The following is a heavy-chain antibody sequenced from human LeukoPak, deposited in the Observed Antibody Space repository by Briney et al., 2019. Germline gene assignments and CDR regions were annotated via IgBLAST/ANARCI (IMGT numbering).Heavy chain of an antibody. V-gene: IGHV4-39*01. CDR1: GGSISSSSYY. CDR3: ARRTRARDY. J-gene: IGHJ4*02. CDR2: IYYSGST. Sequence: SETLSLTCTVSGGSISSSSYYWGWIRQPPGKGLEWIGSIYYSGSTYYNPSLKSRVTISVDTSKNQFSLKLSSVTAADTAVYYCARRTRARDYWGQGTLVTVSS. D-gene: IGHD1-7*01.